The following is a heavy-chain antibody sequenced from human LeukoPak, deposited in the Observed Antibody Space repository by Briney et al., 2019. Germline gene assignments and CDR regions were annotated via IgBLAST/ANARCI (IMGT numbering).Heavy chain of an antibody. CDR1: GFIFDDYA. CDR2: SGDGGST. CDR3: ARESERSGWYDY. Sequence: GGSLRLSCAAPGFIFDDYAIHWVRQAPGKGLKWVSLSGDGGSTFYADSVKGRFTISRNNSKNSLYLQMSSLRSEDTALYYCARESERSGWYDYWGQGTLVTVSS. D-gene: IGHD6-19*01. V-gene: IGHV3-43*02. J-gene: IGHJ4*02.